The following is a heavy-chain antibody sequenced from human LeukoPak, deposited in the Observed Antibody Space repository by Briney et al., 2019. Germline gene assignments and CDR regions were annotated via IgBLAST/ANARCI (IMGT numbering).Heavy chain of an antibody. Sequence: PSETLSLTCTVSGGSISSYYWSWIRQPAGKGLEWIGRIYSTGSTNYNPSLKSRVTMSVDTSRNQFSLRLRSVTAADTAVYYCARQIASAGTAGFDFWGQGALVTVSS. J-gene: IGHJ4*02. CDR1: GGSISSYY. V-gene: IGHV4-4*07. CDR3: ARQIASAGTAGFDF. CDR2: IYSTGST. D-gene: IGHD6-13*01.